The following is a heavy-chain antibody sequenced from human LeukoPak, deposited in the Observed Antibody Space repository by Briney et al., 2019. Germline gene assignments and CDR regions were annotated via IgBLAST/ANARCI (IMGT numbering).Heavy chain of an antibody. V-gene: IGHV4-34*01. CDR3: ARHVPPKVYYASGRRDYFDY. Sequence: SETLSLTCAVYGGSFSGYYWSWIREPPGKGLEWIGSVYYSGTPYYNPSLRSRVTISVDTSKNHFSLKLNSVTAADTAVYYCARHVPPKVYYASGRRDYFDYWGQGTLVTVSS. J-gene: IGHJ4*02. D-gene: IGHD3-10*01. CDR2: VYYSGTP. CDR1: GGSFSGYY.